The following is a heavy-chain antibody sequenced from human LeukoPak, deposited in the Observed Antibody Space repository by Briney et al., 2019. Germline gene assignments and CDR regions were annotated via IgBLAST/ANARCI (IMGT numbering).Heavy chain of an antibody. V-gene: IGHV3-73*01. Sequence: GGSLRLSCAASGFTFSGSAMHWVRQASGKGLEWVGRIRSKANSYATAYAASVKGRFTISRDDSKNTAYLQMNSLKTEDTAVYYCTRHPEPIVGAIRWVFDYWGQGTLVTVSS. D-gene: IGHD1-26*01. CDR3: TRHPEPIVGAIRWVFDY. CDR2: IRSKANSYAT. CDR1: GFTFSGSA. J-gene: IGHJ4*02.